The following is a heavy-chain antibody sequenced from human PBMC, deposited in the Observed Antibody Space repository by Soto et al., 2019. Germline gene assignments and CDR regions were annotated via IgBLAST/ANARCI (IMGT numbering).Heavy chain of an antibody. CDR3: ALGGYWVTTYYYYYGMDV. D-gene: IGHD3-22*01. J-gene: IGHJ6*02. CDR2: IYYSGNT. V-gene: IGHV4-39*01. Sequence: SETLSLTCTVSGGSISGSSYYWGWIRQPPGKGLEWIGSIYYSGNTYYNPSLKSRVTISVDTSKNRFSLKLSSVTAADTAVYYCALGGYWVTTYYYYYGMDVWGQGTTVTVSS. CDR1: GGSISGSSYY.